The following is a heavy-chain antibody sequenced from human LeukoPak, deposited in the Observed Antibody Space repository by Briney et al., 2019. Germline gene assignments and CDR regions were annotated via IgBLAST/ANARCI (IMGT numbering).Heavy chain of an antibody. CDR3: AKDLFSGKEYGAFDI. D-gene: IGHD3-10*01. J-gene: IGHJ3*02. V-gene: IGHV3-30-3*01. Sequence: GGSLRLSCAASGFTFSSYAMHRVRQAPGKGLEWVAVISYDGSNKYYADSVKGRFTISRDNSKNTLYLQMNSLRAEDTAVYYCAKDLFSGKEYGAFDIWGQGTMVTVSS. CDR2: ISYDGSNK. CDR1: GFTFSSYA.